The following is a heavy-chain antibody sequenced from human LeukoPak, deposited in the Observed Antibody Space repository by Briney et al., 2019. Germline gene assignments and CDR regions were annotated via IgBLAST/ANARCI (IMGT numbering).Heavy chain of an antibody. CDR1: GFTFDDYA. CDR2: ISWNSGSI. Sequence: GRSLRLSCAASGFTFDDYAMHWVRQAPGKGLEWVSGISWNSGSIGYADSVKGRFTISRDNAKNSLYLQMNSLRAEDTALYYCARYSSSWSGGIDYWGQGTLVTVSS. J-gene: IGHJ4*02. V-gene: IGHV3-9*01. D-gene: IGHD6-13*01. CDR3: ARYSSSWSGGIDY.